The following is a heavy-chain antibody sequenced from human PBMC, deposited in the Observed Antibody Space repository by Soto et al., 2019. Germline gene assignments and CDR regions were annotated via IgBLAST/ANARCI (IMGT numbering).Heavy chain of an antibody. J-gene: IGHJ3*02. CDR3: ARGGGVGVAGSAAFDM. CDR2: INPATGAA. V-gene: IGHV1-2*02. D-gene: IGHD3-3*01. Sequence: QLHLVQSGAVVKKPGASVTVSCSASGYPVTAYYMHWVRQAPGRGLEWMGGINPATGAAKYTQTFQGGVPMPGGTSTSPVFLELSGLTSGDTAVFYCARGGGVGVAGSAAFDMWGQGTLVTVSS. CDR1: GYPVTAYY.